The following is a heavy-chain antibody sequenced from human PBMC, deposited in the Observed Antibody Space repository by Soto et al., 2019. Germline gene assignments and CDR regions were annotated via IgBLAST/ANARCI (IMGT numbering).Heavy chain of an antibody. D-gene: IGHD3-22*01. Sequence: SLRLSCAASGSTFSSYGMHWVRQAPGKGLEWVAVISYDGSNKYYADSVKGRFTISRDNSKNTLYLQMNSLRAEDTAVYYCATVVITQWYFDYWGQGTLVTVS. CDR1: GSTFSSYG. V-gene: IGHV3-30*03. CDR2: ISYDGSNK. J-gene: IGHJ4*02. CDR3: ATVVITQWYFDY.